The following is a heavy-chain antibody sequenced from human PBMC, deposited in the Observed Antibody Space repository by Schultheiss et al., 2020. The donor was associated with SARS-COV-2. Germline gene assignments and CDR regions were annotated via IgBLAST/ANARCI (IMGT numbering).Heavy chain of an antibody. CDR2: ISYDGSNK. CDR1: GFTFSSYG. CDR3: AREGATGDFWSGRYYYYGMDV. Sequence: GGSLRLSCAASGFTFSSYGMHWVRQAPGKGLEWVAVISYDGSNKYYADSVKGRFTISRDNSRDTVSLQMNSLRAEDTAVYYCAREGATGDFWSGRYYYYGMDVWGQGTTVTVSS. J-gene: IGHJ6*02. D-gene: IGHD3-3*01. V-gene: IGHV3-30*12.